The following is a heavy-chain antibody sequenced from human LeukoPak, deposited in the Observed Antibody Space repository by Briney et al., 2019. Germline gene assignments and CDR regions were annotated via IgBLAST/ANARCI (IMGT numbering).Heavy chain of an antibody. D-gene: IGHD6-6*01. CDR3: ATYSSSSGHYYYGMDV. Sequence: GGSLRLSCAASGFTFDDYAMHWVQQAPGKGLEWVSGISWNSGSIGYADSVKGRFTISRDNAKNSLYLQMNSLRAEDTALYYCATYSSSSGHYYYGMDVWGQGTTVTVSS. CDR1: GFTFDDYA. CDR2: ISWNSGSI. J-gene: IGHJ6*02. V-gene: IGHV3-9*01.